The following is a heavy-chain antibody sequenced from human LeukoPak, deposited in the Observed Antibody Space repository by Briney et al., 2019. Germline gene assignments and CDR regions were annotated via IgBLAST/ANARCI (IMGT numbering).Heavy chain of an antibody. CDR2: FNPEDGET. V-gene: IGHV1-24*01. J-gene: IGHJ4*02. Sequence: ASVKVSCKVSGYIFSELSMHWVRQAPGQGLEWMGGFNPEDGETFYAQKFQGRVNMTEDTSTDTAYMELSSLSYDDTAVYYCATDGAGDYLNHWGQGTLVTVSS. CDR3: ATDGAGDYLNH. CDR1: GYIFSELS. D-gene: IGHD4-17*01.